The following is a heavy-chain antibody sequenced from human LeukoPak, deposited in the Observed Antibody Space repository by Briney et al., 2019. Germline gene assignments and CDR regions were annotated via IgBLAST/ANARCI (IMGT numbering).Heavy chain of an antibody. CDR3: ARGIRRNINYWFDP. Sequence: ASVKVSCKASGYTFTTYDINWVRQATGQGPEWMGWMNPNSGNTGYAQKFQGRVTITRNTSINTAYMELSSLRFEDTAVYYCARGIRRNINYWFDPWGQGTLVTVSS. CDR2: MNPNSGNT. CDR1: GYTFTTYD. D-gene: IGHD4-11*01. J-gene: IGHJ5*02. V-gene: IGHV1-8*03.